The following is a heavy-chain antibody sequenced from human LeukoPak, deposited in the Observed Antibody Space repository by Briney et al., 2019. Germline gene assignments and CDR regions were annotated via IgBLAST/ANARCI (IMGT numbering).Heavy chain of an antibody. CDR1: GFTFSSYI. J-gene: IGHJ4*02. CDR3: AGTTREIDY. Sequence: GGSLRLSCAASGFTFSSYILSWVRQAPGKGLEWVSSISGSSNYIYYADSVKGRFTISRDNAKNSLFLQMNSLRAEDTAVYYCAGTTREIDYWGQGTLVTVSS. CDR2: ISGSSNYI. V-gene: IGHV3-21*01. D-gene: IGHD1-1*01.